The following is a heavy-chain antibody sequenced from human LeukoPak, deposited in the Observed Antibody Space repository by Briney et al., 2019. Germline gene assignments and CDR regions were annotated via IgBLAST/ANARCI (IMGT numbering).Heavy chain of an antibody. CDR1: GFTFNIYS. V-gene: IGHV3-23*01. CDR2: ISGSGDIT. CDR3: AKERAPYY. J-gene: IGHJ4*02. Sequence: GGSLRLSCAASGFTFNIYSMSWVRQTPGKGLEWVSAISGSGDITYYADSVKGRFTISRDNSKNTLYLQMNSLRAEDTAVYYCAKERAPYYWGQGTLVTVSS.